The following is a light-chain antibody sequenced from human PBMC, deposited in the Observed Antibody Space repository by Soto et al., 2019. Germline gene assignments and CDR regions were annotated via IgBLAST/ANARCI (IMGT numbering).Light chain of an antibody. CDR2: GAS. J-gene: IGKJ4*01. CDR1: KSVSNN. Sequence: EIVMTQSPATLSVSPGERAILSCRASKSVSNNLAWYQQKPGQAPRLLIYGASTRATCIPARVSGSGSGTELTLSISSLQSADSSIYYCQQYNNWPPLTFGGGTKVEIK. V-gene: IGKV3-15*01. CDR3: QQYNNWPPLT.